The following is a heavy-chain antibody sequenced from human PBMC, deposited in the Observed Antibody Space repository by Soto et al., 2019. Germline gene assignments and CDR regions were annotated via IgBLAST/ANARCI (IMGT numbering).Heavy chain of an antibody. D-gene: IGHD6-13*01. Sequence: PGGSLRLSCAASGFTFSNFDMSWVRQAPGKGLEWVSGISTSGGTTYYADSVKGRFTSSRDNSKNTLYLQMTSLRAEDTAVYYCATGTAAPVHWGQGTLVTVSS. CDR3: ATGTAAPVH. CDR2: ISTSGGTT. CDR1: GFTFSNFD. J-gene: IGHJ1*01. V-gene: IGHV3-23*01.